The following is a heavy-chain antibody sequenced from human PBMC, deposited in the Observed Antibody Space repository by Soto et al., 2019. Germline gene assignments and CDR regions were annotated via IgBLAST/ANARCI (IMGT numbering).Heavy chain of an antibody. Sequence: QVQLQESGPGLVKPSQTLSLTCTVSGGSISSGGYSWSWIRQHPGKGLVWIGYIYYSGSTYYNPALKRRVIISVARPKLQCSLKQSSVIAAEMCVYYCARNELIGAYCGGGSCHENWFDPLGQGTLVTVSS. CDR3: ARNELIGAYCGGGSCHENWFDP. D-gene: IGHD2-15*01. CDR2: IYYSGST. V-gene: IGHV4-31*03. J-gene: IGHJ5*02. CDR1: GGSISSGGYS.